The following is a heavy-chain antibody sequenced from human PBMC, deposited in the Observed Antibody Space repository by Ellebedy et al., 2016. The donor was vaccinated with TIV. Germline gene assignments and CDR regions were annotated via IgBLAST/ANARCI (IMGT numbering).Heavy chain of an antibody. CDR1: GFTFSSYW. CDR2: IKQDGSEK. CDR3: AKDIAPMVQQLVFDY. J-gene: IGHJ4*02. D-gene: IGHD6-13*01. V-gene: IGHV3-7*05. Sequence: GGSLRLXCAASGFTFSSYWMSWVRQAPGKGLEWVANIKQDGSEKYYVDSVKGRFTISRDNAKNSLYLQMNSLRAEDTALYYCAKDIAPMVQQLVFDYWGQGTLVTVSS.